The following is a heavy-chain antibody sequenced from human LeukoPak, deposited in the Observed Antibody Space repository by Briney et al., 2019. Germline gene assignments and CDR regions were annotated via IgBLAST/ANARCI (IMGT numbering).Heavy chain of an antibody. CDR3: AREVARGWFDP. CDR1: GFTFSSYD. Sequence: PGGSLRLSCAASGFTFSSYDMHWVRQATGKGLEWVSAIGTAGDTYYPGSVKGRFTISRENAKNSLYLQMNSLRAGDTAVYYCAREVARGWFDPWGQGTLVTVSS. J-gene: IGHJ5*02. CDR2: IGTAGDT. D-gene: IGHD5-12*01. V-gene: IGHV3-13*01.